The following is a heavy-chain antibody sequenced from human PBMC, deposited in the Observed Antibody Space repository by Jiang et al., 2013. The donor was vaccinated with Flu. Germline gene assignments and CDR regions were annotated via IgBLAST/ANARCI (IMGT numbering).Heavy chain of an antibody. CDR2: ISYSGST. CDR3: ARERGYNFDY. J-gene: IGHJ4*02. V-gene: IGHV4-61*01. D-gene: IGHD5-24*01. CDR1: GGSVSSGSYY. Sequence: GPGLVKASETLSLTCTVSGGSVSSGSYYWSWIRQPPGKGLEWIGYISYSGSTNYNPSLKSRVTISVDTSKNQFSLKLSSVTAADTAVYYCARERGYNFDYWGQGTLVTVSS.